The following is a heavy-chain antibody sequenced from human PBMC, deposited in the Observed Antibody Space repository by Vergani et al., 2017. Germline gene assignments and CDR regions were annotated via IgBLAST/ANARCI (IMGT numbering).Heavy chain of an antibody. J-gene: IGHJ4*02. CDR3: AHSSAILTTTIRYLSHFDY. V-gene: IGHV2-5*01. CDR2: IYWNDDK. Sequence: QITLKESGPSLVKPTQTLTLTCTFSGFSLTTSGVGVGWIRQPPGKALEWLALIYWNDDKRYSPSLKSRLTITKDTSKNQVVLTMTNMDPVDTATYYCAHSSAILTTTIRYLSHFDYWGQGTLVTVSS. CDR1: GFSLTTSGVG. D-gene: IGHD4-17*01.